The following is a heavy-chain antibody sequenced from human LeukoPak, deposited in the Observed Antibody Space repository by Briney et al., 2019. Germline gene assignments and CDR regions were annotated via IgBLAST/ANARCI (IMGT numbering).Heavy chain of an antibody. Sequence: GRSLGLSCAASGFTFSSYAMHWVRQAPGKGLERVAVISYDGSNKYYTDSVKGRFTISRDNSKNTLYLQMNSLRAEDTAVYYCARDSTSSTSPTAPLDYWGQGTLVTVSS. V-gene: IGHV3-30-3*01. CDR2: ISYDGSNK. D-gene: IGHD2-2*01. CDR1: GFTFSSYA. CDR3: ARDSTSSTSPTAPLDY. J-gene: IGHJ4*02.